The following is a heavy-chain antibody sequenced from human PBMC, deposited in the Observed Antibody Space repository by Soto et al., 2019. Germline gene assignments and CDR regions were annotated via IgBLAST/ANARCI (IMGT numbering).Heavy chain of an antibody. CDR2: ISGSGDST. D-gene: IGHD6-13*01. Sequence: EVQLLDSGGGLIQPGGSLRLSCAASGFTFSSYAMNWDRQAPGKGLEWVSVISGSGDSTYYADSVKGRFTISRDNSKNTLYLQMNSLRAEDTAVHYCARRGPGTYFDYWGQGTLVTVSS. J-gene: IGHJ4*02. CDR3: ARRGPGTYFDY. CDR1: GFTFSSYA. V-gene: IGHV3-23*01.